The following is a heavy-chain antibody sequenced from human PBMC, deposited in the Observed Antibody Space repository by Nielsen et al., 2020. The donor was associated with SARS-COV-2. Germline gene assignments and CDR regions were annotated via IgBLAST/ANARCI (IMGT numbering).Heavy chain of an antibody. J-gene: IGHJ4*02. V-gene: IGHV1-18*04. CDR3: ARDPSLGFCSGGACSGGGH. D-gene: IGHD2-15*01. CDR1: GYTFSSYG. Sequence: ASVKVSCKASGYTFSSYGINWVRQAPGQGLEWVGWISTYDDNTQYADTLQGRITMTTDTSATTAYMELRRQRSDDTAIYFCARDPSLGFCSGGACSGGGHWGQGSLVIVSS. CDR2: ISTYDDNT.